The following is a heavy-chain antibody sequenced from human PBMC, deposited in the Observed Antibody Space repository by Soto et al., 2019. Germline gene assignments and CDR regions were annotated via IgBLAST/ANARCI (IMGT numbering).Heavy chain of an antibody. CDR3: PPGSVEGF. V-gene: IGHV3-15*07. J-gene: IGHJ6*02. Sequence: EVQLVDSGGGLVKPGGSLRLSCEASGFSVSNAWMNWVRQAPGKGLEWVGRIKTRDEGETTNYAAPVKGRFTISRDDSKNTLYLQMNSLKTADPAVYYCPPGSVEGFWGQGTTVTVSS. CDR2: IKTRDEGETT. CDR1: GFSVSNAW. D-gene: IGHD3-3*01.